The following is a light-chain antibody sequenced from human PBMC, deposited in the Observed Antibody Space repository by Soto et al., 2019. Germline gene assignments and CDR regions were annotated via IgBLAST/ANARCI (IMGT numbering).Light chain of an antibody. CDR1: QSISSNY. CDR3: QQYGSSPRT. J-gene: IGKJ1*01. V-gene: IGKV3-20*01. CDR2: GAS. Sequence: EIVLTQSPGTLSMSPGERATLSCRASQSISSNYLDWYQQKPGQAPRLLIYGASSRATGIPDRFSGSRSGTDSTLTISSLEAEDVAVYYCQQYGSSPRTFGQGTKVEFK.